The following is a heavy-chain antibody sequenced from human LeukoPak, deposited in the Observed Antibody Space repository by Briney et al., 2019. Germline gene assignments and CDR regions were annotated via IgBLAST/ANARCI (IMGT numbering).Heavy chain of an antibody. V-gene: IGHV1-69*13. CDR2: IIPIFGTA. CDR3: ARSETDDYYYYGMDV. J-gene: IGHJ6*04. CDR1: GGTFSSYA. Sequence: SVKVSCKASGGTFSSYAISWVRQAPGQGLEWMGGIIPIFGTANYAQKFQGRVMITADESTSTAYMELSSLRSEDTAVYYCARSETDDYYYYGMDVWGKGTTVTVSS.